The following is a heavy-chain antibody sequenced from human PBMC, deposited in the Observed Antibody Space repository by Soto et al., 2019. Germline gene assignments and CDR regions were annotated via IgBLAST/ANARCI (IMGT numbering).Heavy chain of an antibody. J-gene: IGHJ4*02. D-gene: IGHD5-18*01. V-gene: IGHV4-34*01. CDR1: SESFSGYY. Sequence: SETRSLPFAANSESFSGYYLSWIRHPPGKGLEWIGEINHSGSTNYNPPLKSRVTISVDTFKRQFSLKLSSLTAADTAVYYCARSPGYSYGYYWGLGTLVTVSS. CDR3: ARSPGYSYGYY. CDR2: INHSGST.